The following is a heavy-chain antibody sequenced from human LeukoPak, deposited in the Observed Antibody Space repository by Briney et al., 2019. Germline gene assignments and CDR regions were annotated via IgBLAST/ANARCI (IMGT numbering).Heavy chain of an antibody. J-gene: IGHJ3*01. Sequence: GGSLRLSCTVSGFTFSNYWMSWVRQAPGKGLGWVANIKQDGSEQYYVDSVKGRFTISRDNAKYSLYLQMNSLRAEDTAVYYCARDRVTGSSGWYFPFDFWGQGTKVTVSS. CDR2: IKQDGSEQ. V-gene: IGHV3-7*01. CDR3: ARDRVTGSSGWYFPFDF. D-gene: IGHD6-13*01. CDR1: GFTFSNYW.